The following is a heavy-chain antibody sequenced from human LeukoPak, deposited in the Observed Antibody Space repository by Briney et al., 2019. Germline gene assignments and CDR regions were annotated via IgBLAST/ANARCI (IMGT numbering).Heavy chain of an antibody. CDR2: IYSGGTT. J-gene: IGHJ5*02. Sequence: GGSLRLSCAASGFTVNSNYWSWVRQAPGKGLEWVSVIYSGGTTYYADSVKGRFTISRDNSKNMLHLQMNSLRAEDTAVYYCARGFNRGFDPWGQGTLVIVSS. D-gene: IGHD3-10*01. V-gene: IGHV3-53*01. CDR1: GFTVNSNY. CDR3: ARGFNRGFDP.